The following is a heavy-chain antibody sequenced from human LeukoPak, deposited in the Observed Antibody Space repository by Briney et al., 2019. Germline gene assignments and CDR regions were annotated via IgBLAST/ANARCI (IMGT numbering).Heavy chain of an antibody. CDR1: GFTFSSSA. D-gene: IGHD3-10*01. J-gene: IGHJ4*02. CDR2: ISSSGGYT. Sequence: PGGSLTLSCVSSGFTFSSSAMSWVRQAPLGKGLEWVSAISSSGGYTNYADSVKGRFTISRDNSKNTLYLHINSLRVEDTAVYYCAKDVEGDYQNLGSGMQTFWGQGTLVTVSS. CDR3: AKDVEGDYQNLGSGMQTF. V-gene: IGHV3-23*01.